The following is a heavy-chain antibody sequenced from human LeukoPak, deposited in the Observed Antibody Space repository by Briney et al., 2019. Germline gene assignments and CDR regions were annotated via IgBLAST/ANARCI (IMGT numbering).Heavy chain of an antibody. V-gene: IGHV3-23*01. D-gene: IGHD3-22*01. Sequence: GGSLRLFCAASGFTFSSYAMSWVRQAPGKGLEWVSAISGSGGSTYYADSVKGRFTISRDNSKNTLYLQMNSLRAEDTAVYYCAKHYYDSSGYYSLFDYWGQGTLVTVSS. CDR1: GFTFSSYA. J-gene: IGHJ4*02. CDR3: AKHYYDSSGYYSLFDY. CDR2: ISGSGGST.